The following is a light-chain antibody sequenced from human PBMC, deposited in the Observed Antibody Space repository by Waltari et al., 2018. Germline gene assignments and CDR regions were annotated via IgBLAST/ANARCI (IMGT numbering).Light chain of an antibody. J-gene: IGKJ1*01. CDR1: QSISHY. Sequence: EVVLTQSPGTLSLSPGEGATLSCRASQSISHYLAWYQQKPGQAPRLLIYHASSRATGIPDKFSGSVSDTYFSLTISILEPEYFAVYYCQHYVNLPATFGQGTKVEIK. CDR2: HAS. CDR3: QHYVNLPAT. V-gene: IGKV3-20*01.